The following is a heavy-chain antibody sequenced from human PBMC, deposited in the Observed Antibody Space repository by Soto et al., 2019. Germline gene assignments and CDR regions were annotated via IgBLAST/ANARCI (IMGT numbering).Heavy chain of an antibody. V-gene: IGHV4-30-2*01. CDR1: GGSSSGGGYS. CDR2: IYHSGST. J-gene: IGHJ6*02. D-gene: IGHD3-22*01. CDR3: ASSYYYDSSGYPKYYYYGMDV. Sequence: PSETLSLTCAVSGGSSSGGGYSWSWIRQPPGKGLEWIGYIYHSGSTYYNPSLKSRVTISVDRSKNQFSLKLSSVTAADTAVYYCASSYYYDSSGYPKYYYYGMDVWGQGTTVTISS.